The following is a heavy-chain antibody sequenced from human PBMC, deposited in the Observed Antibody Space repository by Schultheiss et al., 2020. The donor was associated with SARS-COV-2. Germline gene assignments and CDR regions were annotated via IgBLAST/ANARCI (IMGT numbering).Heavy chain of an antibody. CDR2: IYYSGST. CDR3: ARHMGGGSRVFDY. CDR1: GGSISSYY. D-gene: IGHD1-26*01. J-gene: IGHJ4*02. V-gene: IGHV4-59*08. Sequence: SQTLSLTCTVSGGSISSYYWSWIRQPPGKGLEWIGYIYYSGSTNYNPSLKSRVTISVDTSKNQFSLKLSSVTAADTAVYYCARHMGGGSRVFDYWGQGNVVTVSS.